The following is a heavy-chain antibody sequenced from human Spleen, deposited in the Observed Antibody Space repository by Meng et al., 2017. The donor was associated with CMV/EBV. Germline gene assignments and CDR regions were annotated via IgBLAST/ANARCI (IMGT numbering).Heavy chain of an antibody. Sequence: LRLSCTVSGGSISSGDYYWSWIRQPPGKGLEWIANIYYSGSTYYNPSLKSRLTLSIDTSKNQFSLKLSSVTAADTAMYYCARERCGSTSCYSRFYYGMDVWGQGTTVTVSS. CDR3: ARERCGSTSCYSRFYYGMDV. J-gene: IGHJ6*02. CDR1: GGSISSGDYY. D-gene: IGHD2-2*01. CDR2: IYYSGST. V-gene: IGHV4-30-4*08.